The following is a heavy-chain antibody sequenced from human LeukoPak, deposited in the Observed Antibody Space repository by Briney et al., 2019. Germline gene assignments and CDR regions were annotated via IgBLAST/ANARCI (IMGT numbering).Heavy chain of an antibody. V-gene: IGHV3-48*04. Sequence: TGGSLRLSCAASGFTFSSYSMNWVRQAPGKGLEWVSYISSSGSSIYYADSVKGRFTISRDNAKNSLYLQMNSLRAEDTAVYYCARVDNGDYTYYFDYWGQGTLVTVSS. CDR2: ISSSGSSI. CDR3: ARVDNGDYTYYFDY. D-gene: IGHD4-17*01. CDR1: GFTFSSYS. J-gene: IGHJ4*02.